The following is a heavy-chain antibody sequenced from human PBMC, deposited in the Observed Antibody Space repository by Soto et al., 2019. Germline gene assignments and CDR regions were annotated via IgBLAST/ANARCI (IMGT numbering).Heavy chain of an antibody. CDR3: APDGRLGIYWGRYYYYGMDV. Sequence: QMQLVQSGPEVKKPGTSVKVSCKASGFTFTSSAVQWVRQARGQRLDWIGWIVVGSGNTNYAQKFQERVTITRDMSTSTAYMELSSLRSEDTAVYYCAPDGRLGIYWGRYYYYGMDVWGQGTTVTVSS. V-gene: IGHV1-58*01. CDR2: IVVGSGNT. J-gene: IGHJ6*01. D-gene: IGHD7-27*01. CDR1: GFTFTSSA.